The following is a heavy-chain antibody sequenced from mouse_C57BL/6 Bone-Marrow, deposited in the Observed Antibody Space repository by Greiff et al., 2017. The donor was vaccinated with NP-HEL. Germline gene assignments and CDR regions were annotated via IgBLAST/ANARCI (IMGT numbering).Heavy chain of an antibody. V-gene: IGHV5-6*02. CDR1: GFTFSSYG. D-gene: IGHD1-2*01. Sequence: DVMLVESGGDLVKPGGSLKLSCAASGFTFSSYGMSWVRQTPDKRLEWVATISSGGSYTYYPDSVKGRFTISRDNAKNTLYLQMSSLKSEDTAMYYCARPALLRSGFAYWGQGTLVTVSA. CDR2: ISSGGSYT. CDR3: ARPALLRSGFAY. J-gene: IGHJ3*01.